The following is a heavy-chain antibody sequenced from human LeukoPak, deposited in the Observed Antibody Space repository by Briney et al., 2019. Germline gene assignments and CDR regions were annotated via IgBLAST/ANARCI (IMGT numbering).Heavy chain of an antibody. CDR1: GFTFSSYA. CDR3: ARVPHCSGGSCYSYFDY. J-gene: IGHJ4*02. V-gene: IGHV3-23*01. CDR2: ISGSGGST. D-gene: IGHD2-15*01. Sequence: GGSLRLSCAASGFTFSSYAMSWVRQAPGKGLEWVSAISGSGGSTYYADSVKGRFTISRDNSKNTLYLQMNSLRAEDTAVYYCARVPHCSGGSCYSYFDYWGQGTLVTVSS.